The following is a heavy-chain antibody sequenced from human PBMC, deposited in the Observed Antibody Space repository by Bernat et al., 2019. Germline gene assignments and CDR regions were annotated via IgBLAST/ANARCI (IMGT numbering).Heavy chain of an antibody. Sequence: EVQLLESGGGLVQPGGSLRLSCAASGFTFSSYAMSWVRQAPGKGLEWVSAISGSGGSTYYADSVKGRFTISRDNSKNTLYLQMNSLRAEDTAVYYCAKDHILSYGSGSYSLYYYYGMDVWGQGTTVTVSS. J-gene: IGHJ6*02. D-gene: IGHD3-10*01. V-gene: IGHV3-23*01. CDR3: AKDHILSYGSGSYSLYYYYGMDV. CDR1: GFTFSSYA. CDR2: ISGSGGST.